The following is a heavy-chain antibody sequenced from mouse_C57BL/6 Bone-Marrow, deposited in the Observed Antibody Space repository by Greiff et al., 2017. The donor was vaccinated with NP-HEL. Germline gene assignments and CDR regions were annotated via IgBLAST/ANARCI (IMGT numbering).Heavy chain of an antibody. CDR1: GFTFSSYG. J-gene: IGHJ3*01. CDR3: ANPAY. Sequence: EVQVVESGGDLVKPGGSLKLSCAASGFTFSSYGMSWVRQTPDKRLEWVATISSGGSYTYYPDSVKGRFTISRDNAKNTLYLQMSSLKSEDTAMYYCANPAYWGQGTLVTVSA. CDR2: ISSGGSYT. V-gene: IGHV5-6*01.